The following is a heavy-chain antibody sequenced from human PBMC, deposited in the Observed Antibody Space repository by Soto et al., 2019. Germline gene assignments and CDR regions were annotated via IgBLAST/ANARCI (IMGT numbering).Heavy chain of an antibody. CDR1: GFTFSSYG. CDR2: ISYDGSNK. J-gene: IGHJ4*02. Sequence: PGGSLRLSCAASGFTFSSYGTHWVRQAPGKGLEWVAVISYDGSNKYYADSVKGRFTISRDNSKNTLYLQMNSLRAEDTAVYYCAKDHYYDSSGYYPGDYWGQGTLVTVAS. D-gene: IGHD3-22*01. CDR3: AKDHYYDSSGYYPGDY. V-gene: IGHV3-30*18.